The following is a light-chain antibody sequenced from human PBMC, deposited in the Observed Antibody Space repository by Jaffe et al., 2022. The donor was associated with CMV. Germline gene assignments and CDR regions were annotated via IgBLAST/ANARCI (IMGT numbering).Light chain of an antibody. V-gene: IGKV1-9*01. CDR2: AAS. J-gene: IGKJ4*01. CDR3: QQHNTYPLT. Sequence: DIQLTQSPSFLSASVGDRVTITCRASRGISSYLAWYQQKPGKAPKLLIYAASTLQTGVPSRFSGSGSGTEFTLTISSLQPEDFATYYCQQHNTYPLTFGGGTKVEIK. CDR1: RGISSY.